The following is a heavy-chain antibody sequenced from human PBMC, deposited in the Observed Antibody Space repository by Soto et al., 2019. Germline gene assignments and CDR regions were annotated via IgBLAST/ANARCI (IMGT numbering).Heavy chain of an antibody. CDR3: ASHSPYGDYGY. Sequence: QVQLQESGPGLVKPSETLSLTCTVSGGSISSYYWSWIRQPPGKGLEWIGYIYYSGSTNYNPSLKSRVTISVDTSKNQFSLKLSSVTAADTAVYSCASHSPYGDYGYWGQGTLVTVSS. D-gene: IGHD4-17*01. V-gene: IGHV4-59*08. J-gene: IGHJ4*02. CDR2: IYYSGST. CDR1: GGSISSYY.